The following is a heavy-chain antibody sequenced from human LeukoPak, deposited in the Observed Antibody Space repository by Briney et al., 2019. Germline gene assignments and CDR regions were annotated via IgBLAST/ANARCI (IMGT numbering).Heavy chain of an antibody. V-gene: IGHV3-23*03. CDR3: AREDSSGYFYDYFDY. Sequence: GGSLRLSCAASGFTFSSYAMSWVRQAPGKGLEWVSVIYSGGSTYYADSVKGRFTVSRDNSKNTLYLQMNSLGAEDTAVYYCAREDSSGYFYDYFDYWGQGTLVTVSS. CDR1: GFTFSSYA. D-gene: IGHD3-22*01. J-gene: IGHJ4*02. CDR2: IYSGGST.